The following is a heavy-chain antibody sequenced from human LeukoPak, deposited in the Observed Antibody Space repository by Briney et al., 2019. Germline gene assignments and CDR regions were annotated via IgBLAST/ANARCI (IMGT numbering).Heavy chain of an antibody. CDR1: GFNFSSYE. V-gene: IGHV3-48*03. J-gene: IGHJ4*02. D-gene: IGHD6-13*01. Sequence: GGSLRLSCAASGFNFSSYEMNWVRQAPGKGLEWVSAISSGGRTIYYADSVKGRFTISRDNAKNSLYLQMNSLKAEDTAIYYCARAGYSSSWLLYWGQGTLVTVSS. CDR2: ISSGGRTI. CDR3: ARAGYSSSWLLY.